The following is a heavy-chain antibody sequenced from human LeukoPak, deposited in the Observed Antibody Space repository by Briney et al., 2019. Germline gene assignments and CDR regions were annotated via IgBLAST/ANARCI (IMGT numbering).Heavy chain of an antibody. CDR2: ISGSGDGT. J-gene: IGHJ4*02. D-gene: IGHD6-19*01. V-gene: IGHV3-23*01. CDR3: AKDRAVAANTKYFFDY. Sequence: GGSLRLSCAASGFTFSSYAMSWVRQAPGKGLEWVSDISGSGDGTFQADSVKGRFTISRDNSKNMLYLQMNSLRAEDTAEYYCAKDRAVAANTKYFFDYWGQGTLVTVSS. CDR1: GFTFSSYA.